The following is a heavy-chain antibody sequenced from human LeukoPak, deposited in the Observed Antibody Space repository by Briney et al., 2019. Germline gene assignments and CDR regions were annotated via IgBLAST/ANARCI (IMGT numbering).Heavy chain of an antibody. V-gene: IGHV1-58*02. CDR1: GFTFSSSG. J-gene: IGHJ4*02. Sequence: TSVKVSCKGSGFTFSSSGMQWVRQARGQRLEWIGWIVPGSGNTNYAQKFQERVTFTRDMSTSTAYMELSGLRSEDTAVYYCARVLTFMVRGVMSYWGQGTLVTVSS. CDR2: IVPGSGNT. D-gene: IGHD3-10*01. CDR3: ARVLTFMVRGVMSY.